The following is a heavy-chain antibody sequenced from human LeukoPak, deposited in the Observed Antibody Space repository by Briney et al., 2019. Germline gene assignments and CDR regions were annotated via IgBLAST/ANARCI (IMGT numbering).Heavy chain of an antibody. J-gene: IGHJ6*02. CDR1: GYRFTSYW. V-gene: IGHV5-51*01. CDR3: ARCRGNYYYYGMDV. CDR2: IHPGDSEI. Sequence: GESLKISCKASGYRFTSYWIGWVRQMPGKGLECMGVIHPGDSEIRYSPSFQGQVTISVDKSISTAYLQWSSLKASDTAIYYCARCRGNYYYYGMDVWGQGTTVTVSS. D-gene: IGHD5-24*01.